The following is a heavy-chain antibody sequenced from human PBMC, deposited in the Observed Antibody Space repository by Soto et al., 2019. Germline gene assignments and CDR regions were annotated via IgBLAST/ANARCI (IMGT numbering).Heavy chain of an antibody. D-gene: IGHD2-8*02. V-gene: IGHV1-18*01. Sequence: QVQLVQSGAEVKKPGASVKVSCKASGYIFTSYGISWVRQAPGQGLEWMGWISAYNGNINYAQNLQGRVTMTTDTSTSTAYMEVRSLRSDDTAVYYCARAGGCNYYYGMDVWGQGTTVTVSS. CDR2: ISAYNGNI. CDR3: ARAGGCNYYYGMDV. CDR1: GYIFTSYG. J-gene: IGHJ6*02.